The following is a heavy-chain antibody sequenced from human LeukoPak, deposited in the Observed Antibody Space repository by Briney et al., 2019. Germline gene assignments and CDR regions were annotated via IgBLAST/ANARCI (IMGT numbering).Heavy chain of an antibody. CDR1: GGTFSSYA. J-gene: IGHJ4*02. Sequence: SVKVSCKASGGTFSSYAISWVRQASGQGLEWMGGIIPFFRTANYAQKFQGRVTITADESTSTAYMELSSLRSEDTAVYYCARENYYDSSGYLDYWGQGTLVTVSS. CDR2: IIPFFRTA. CDR3: ARENYYDSSGYLDY. V-gene: IGHV1-69*01. D-gene: IGHD3-22*01.